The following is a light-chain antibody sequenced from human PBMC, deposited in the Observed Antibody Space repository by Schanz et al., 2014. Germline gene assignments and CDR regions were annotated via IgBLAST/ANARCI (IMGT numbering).Light chain of an antibody. CDR1: QSVSGN. CDR2: GAS. Sequence: ELVMTQSPATLSVSPGERATLSCRASQSVSGNLVWYQQKPGQAPRVLIYGASTRATGIPARFSGSGSGTEFTLTISSLQAEDVAIYYCQQHYTTPLTFGGGTRVEIK. J-gene: IGKJ4*01. V-gene: IGKV3-15*01. CDR3: QQHYTTPLT.